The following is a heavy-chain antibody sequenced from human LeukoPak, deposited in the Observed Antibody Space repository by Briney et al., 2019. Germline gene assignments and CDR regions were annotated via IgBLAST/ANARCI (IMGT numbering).Heavy chain of an antibody. CDR1: GISINTYY. J-gene: IGHJ4*02. D-gene: IGHD6-19*01. CDR2: IYYSGST. V-gene: IGHV4-59*12. CDR3: ARDKAGYSSGWLFDY. Sequence: SETLSLTCSVSGISINTYYWTWIRQPPGKGLEWIGYIYYSGSTNYNPSLKSRVTISVDTSKNQFSLKLSSVTAADTAVYYCARDKAGYSSGWLFDYWGQGTLVTVSS.